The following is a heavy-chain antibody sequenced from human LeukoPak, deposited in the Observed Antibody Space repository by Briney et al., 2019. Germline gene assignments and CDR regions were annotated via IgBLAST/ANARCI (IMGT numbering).Heavy chain of an antibody. J-gene: IGHJ1*01. CDR2: IYPGDSDT. CDR1: GYPFTTYW. CDR3: ARHTGEGSHFQH. D-gene: IGHD3-16*01. V-gene: IGHV5-51*01. Sequence: GESLKISFKASGYPFTTYWIGWVRPMPGKGLEWMGLIYPGDSDTRYGPSFQGQVTISADRSISTAYLQWNSLKASDTAMYYCARHTGEGSHFQHWGQGSLVTVSS.